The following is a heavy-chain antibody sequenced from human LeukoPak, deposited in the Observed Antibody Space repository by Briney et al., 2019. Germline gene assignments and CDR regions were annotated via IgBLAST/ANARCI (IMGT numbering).Heavy chain of an antibody. CDR2: ISGSGTSI. Sequence: PGGSLRLSCAASGFTFSNYEINWVRQAPGRGLEWISYISGSGTSIYHANSVKGRFTISRDNAKNSVYLQMNSLRAEDTAVYYCARETYYGSGSYSDSALDYWGQGTLVTVPS. D-gene: IGHD3-10*01. J-gene: IGHJ4*02. V-gene: IGHV3-48*03. CDR3: ARETYYGSGSYSDSALDY. CDR1: GFTFSNYE.